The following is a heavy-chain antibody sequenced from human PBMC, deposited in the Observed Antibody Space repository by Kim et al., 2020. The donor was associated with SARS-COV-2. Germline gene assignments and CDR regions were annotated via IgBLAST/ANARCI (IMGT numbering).Heavy chain of an antibody. V-gene: IGHV3-23*01. J-gene: IGHJ4*02. Sequence: GSTYDADSVKGRFTTSRDNSENALYLQMNSLRAEDTGVYYCAKDDHKGEYWGQGALVTVSA. CDR3: AKDDHKGEY. CDR2: GST.